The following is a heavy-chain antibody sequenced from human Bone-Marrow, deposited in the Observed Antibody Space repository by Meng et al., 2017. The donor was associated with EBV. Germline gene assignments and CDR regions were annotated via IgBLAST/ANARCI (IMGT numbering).Heavy chain of an antibody. J-gene: IGHJ4*02. CDR2: INHSGST. D-gene: IGHD6-13*01. CDR3: ARGRGYSSPNFDY. CDR1: GGLFKCKN. V-gene: IGHV4-34*02. Sequence: QIQHGRSRLFKPDETLCLTRVGFGGLFKCKNRGGISQHPGEGLEGIGEINHSGSTNYNPSLKSRVTISVDTSKNQFSLKLSSVTAADTAVYYCARGRGYSSPNFDYWGQGTLVTVSS.